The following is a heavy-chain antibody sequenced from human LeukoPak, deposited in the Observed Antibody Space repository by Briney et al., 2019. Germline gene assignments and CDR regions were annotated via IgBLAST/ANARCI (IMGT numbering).Heavy chain of an antibody. J-gene: IGHJ6*03. CDR3: ARDSSETAMVLRYYYYMDV. CDR2: IYYSGST. CDR1: GGSISSSSYY. Sequence: SETLSLTCTVSGGSISSSSYYWGWIRQPPGKGLEWIGSIYYSGSTYYNPSLKSRVTISVDTSKNQFSLKLSSVTAADTAVYYCARDSSETAMVLRYYYYMDVWGKGTTVTVSS. V-gene: IGHV4-39*07. D-gene: IGHD5-18*01.